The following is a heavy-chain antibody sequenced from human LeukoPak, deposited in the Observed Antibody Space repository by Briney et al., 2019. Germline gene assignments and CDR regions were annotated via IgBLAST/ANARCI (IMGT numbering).Heavy chain of an antibody. Sequence: GRSLRLSCAASGFTFSSYGMHWVRQAPDKGLEWVAVIWYDGSNKYYADSVKGRFTISRDNSKNTLYLQMNSLRAEDTAVYYCARDPPSGSYPFDYWGQGTLVTVSS. CDR1: GFTFSSYG. V-gene: IGHV3-33*01. CDR2: IWYDGSNK. J-gene: IGHJ4*02. D-gene: IGHD1-26*01. CDR3: ARDPPSGSYPFDY.